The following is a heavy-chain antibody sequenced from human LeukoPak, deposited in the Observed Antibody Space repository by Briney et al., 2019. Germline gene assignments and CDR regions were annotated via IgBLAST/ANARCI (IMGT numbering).Heavy chain of an antibody. V-gene: IGHV1-18*01. J-gene: IGHJ3*02. CDR2: ISAYNGNT. D-gene: IGHD6-13*01. Sequence: ASVKVSCKASGYTFTSYGISWVRQAPGQGLEWMGWISAYNGNTNYAQKLQGRVTMTTDTSTSTAYMELRSLRSDDTAVYYCARDIAAADAFDIWGQGAMVIVSS. CDR1: GYTFTSYG. CDR3: ARDIAAADAFDI.